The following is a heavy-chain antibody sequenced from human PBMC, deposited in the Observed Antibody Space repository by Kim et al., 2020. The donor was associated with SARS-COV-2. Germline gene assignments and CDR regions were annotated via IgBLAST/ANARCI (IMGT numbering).Heavy chain of an antibody. J-gene: IGHJ4*01. Sequence: ETLSLTCTVSGASISGSNYYWAWIRQPPGKGLEWIGTIYYRGTTSYSPSLKSRVNMSVDTSKNHFSLSVSSATAADTAIYYCARTVTMARTALFDYWG. CDR1: GASISGSNYY. D-gene: IGHD6-19*01. CDR3: ARTVTMARTALFDY. V-gene: IGHV4-39*02. CDR2: IYYRGTT.